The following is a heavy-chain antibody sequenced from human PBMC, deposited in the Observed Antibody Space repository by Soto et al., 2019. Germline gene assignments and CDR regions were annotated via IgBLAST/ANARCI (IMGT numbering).Heavy chain of an antibody. CDR1: GFTFSSYD. V-gene: IGHV3-13*01. CDR3: ARGLSPYGDYDY. CDR2: IGTAGGT. Sequence: GGSLRLSFAASGFTFSSYDMHWVRQATGKGLEWVSAIGTAGGTYYPGSAKGRFTISRENAKNSLYLQMNSLRAGDTAVYYCARGLSPYGDYDYWGQGTLVTVSS. J-gene: IGHJ4*02. D-gene: IGHD4-17*01.